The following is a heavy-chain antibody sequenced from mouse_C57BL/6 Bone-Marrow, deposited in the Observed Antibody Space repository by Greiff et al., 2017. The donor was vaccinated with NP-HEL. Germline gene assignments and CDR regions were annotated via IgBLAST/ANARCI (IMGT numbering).Heavy chain of an antibody. Sequence: EVKVVESGPELVKPGASVKISCKASGYSFTGYYMNWVKQSPEKSLEWIGEINPSTGGTTYNQKFKAKATLTVDKSSSTAYMQLKSLTSEDSAVYYCAKHYSNYEGTMDYWGQGTSVTVSS. CDR1: GYSFTGYY. D-gene: IGHD2-5*01. CDR3: AKHYSNYEGTMDY. CDR2: INPSTGGT. J-gene: IGHJ4*01. V-gene: IGHV1-42*01.